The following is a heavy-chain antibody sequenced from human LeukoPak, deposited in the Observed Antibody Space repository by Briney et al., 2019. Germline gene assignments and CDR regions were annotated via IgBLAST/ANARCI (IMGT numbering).Heavy chain of an antibody. CDR3: ARSHAQIPAAIVFYFDY. Sequence: GGSLRLSCAASGFTFSSYAMSWVRQAPGKGLEWVSAISGSGGSTYYADSVKGRFTISRDNSKNTLYLQMNSLRAEDTAVYYCARSHAQIPAAIVFYFDYWGQGTLVTVSS. CDR2: ISGSGGST. V-gene: IGHV3-23*01. D-gene: IGHD2-2*01. CDR1: GFTFSSYA. J-gene: IGHJ4*02.